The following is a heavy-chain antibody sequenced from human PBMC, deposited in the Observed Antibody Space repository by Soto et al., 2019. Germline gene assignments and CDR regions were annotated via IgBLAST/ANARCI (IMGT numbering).Heavy chain of an antibody. CDR3: ARGHYGYYFDY. CDR2: IYYSDNT. V-gene: IGHV4-59*01. D-gene: IGHD3-10*01. J-gene: IGHJ4*02. CDR1: GGSTSSYY. Sequence: PSETLSLTCTVSGGSTSSYYWSWIRQPPGKGLEWIGYIYYSDNTNYNPSLNSRVTISLDSSKNQFSLKLRSVTAADTAVYYCARGHYGYYFDYWGQGTLVTVS.